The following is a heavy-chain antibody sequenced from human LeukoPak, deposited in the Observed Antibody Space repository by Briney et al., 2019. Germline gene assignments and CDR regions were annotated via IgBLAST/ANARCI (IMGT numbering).Heavy chain of an antibody. V-gene: IGHV1-18*01. CDR2: ISGDNDNT. CDR3: ARDFDLGTTIPGY. D-gene: IGHD7-27*01. Sequence: ASVDVSFKTSGYIFTSYGISWVRQAPGQGLEWMGWISGDNDNTNYAQKFQGRVTMTTDTSATTGYMELRSLRSDDTAVYYCARDFDLGTTIPGYGGQGTLVTVPA. J-gene: IGHJ4*02. CDR1: GYIFTSYG.